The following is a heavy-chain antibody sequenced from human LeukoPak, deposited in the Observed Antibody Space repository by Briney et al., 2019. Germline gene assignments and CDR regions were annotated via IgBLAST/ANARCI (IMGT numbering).Heavy chain of an antibody. CDR2: ISYSGST. CDR3: ARVGTMVRGVIGGWFDP. D-gene: IGHD3-10*01. J-gene: IGHJ5*02. Sequence: SETLSLTCTVSGGSISSYTNYWAWIRQSPGERLEWIGSISYSGSTYYNPSLKSRVTISVDTSKNQFSLKLSSVTAADTAVYYCARVGTMVRGVIGGWFDPWGQGTLVTVSS. V-gene: IGHV4-39*07. CDR1: GGSISSYTNY.